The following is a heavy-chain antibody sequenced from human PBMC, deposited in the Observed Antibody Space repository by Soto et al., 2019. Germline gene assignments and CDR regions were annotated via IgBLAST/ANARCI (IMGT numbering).Heavy chain of an antibody. CDR2: MQPSSGRT. V-gene: IGHV1-8*01. CDR1: GYSFTSLD. J-gene: IGHJ4*02. D-gene: IGHD1-26*01. Sequence: ASVKVSCKASGYSFTSLDINWVRQTTGQGLEWMGWMQPSSGRTGYAQKFQGRVTMTRDTSINTAYMELSSLTSDDTAFYYCARGVTAGVDYWGQGTLVTGSS. CDR3: ARGVTAGVDY.